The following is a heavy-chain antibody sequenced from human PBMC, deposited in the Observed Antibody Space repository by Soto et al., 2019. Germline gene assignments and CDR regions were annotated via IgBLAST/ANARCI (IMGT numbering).Heavy chain of an antibody. CDR3: ARIQLGYDAFDI. Sequence: PGGSLRLSCAASGFTFSSYSMNWVRQAPGKGLEWVSSISSSSSYIYYADSVKGRFTISRDNAKNSLYLQMNSLRAEDTAVYYGARIQLGYDAFDIGGQGTMVTVSS. D-gene: IGHD6-6*01. CDR2: ISSSSSYI. V-gene: IGHV3-21*01. J-gene: IGHJ3*02. CDR1: GFTFSSYS.